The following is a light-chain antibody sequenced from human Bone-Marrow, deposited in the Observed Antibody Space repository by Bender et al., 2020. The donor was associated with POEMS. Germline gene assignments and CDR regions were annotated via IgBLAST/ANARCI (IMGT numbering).Light chain of an antibody. CDR2: SNN. V-gene: IGLV1-44*01. CDR3: AAWDDSLNGRV. CDR1: SSNIGTNT. J-gene: IGLJ3*02. Sequence: QSVLTQPPSVSGTPGQRVTISCSGSSSNIGTNTVNWYQQLPGTAPKLLIYSNNQRPSGVPDRFSGSKSGTSASLAISGLQSDDEADYYCAAWDDSLNGRVFGGGTKVTVL.